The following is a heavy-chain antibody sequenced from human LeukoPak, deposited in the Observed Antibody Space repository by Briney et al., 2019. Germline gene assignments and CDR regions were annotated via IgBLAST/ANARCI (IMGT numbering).Heavy chain of an antibody. Sequence: SETLSLTCAVYGGSFSGYYWSWIRQPPGKGLEWIGEINHSGSTNYNPSLKSRVTISVDTSKNQFSLKLSSVTAADTAVYYCARGGYGDPLHYWGQGTLVTVSS. CDR3: ARGGYGDPLHY. CDR2: INHSGST. V-gene: IGHV4-34*01. D-gene: IGHD4-17*01. CDR1: GGSFSGYY. J-gene: IGHJ4*02.